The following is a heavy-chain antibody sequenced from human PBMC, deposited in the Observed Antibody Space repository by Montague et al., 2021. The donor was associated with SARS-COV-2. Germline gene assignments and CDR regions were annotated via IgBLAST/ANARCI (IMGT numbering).Heavy chain of an antibody. J-gene: IGHJ6*02. CDR3: ARNDYGGVDYKYYGMGV. CDR2: IKQDGTEK. D-gene: IGHD4-17*01. V-gene: IGHV3-7*01. CDR1: GFTFGNYW. Sequence: SRRLSCAASGFTFGNYWMNWVRQAPGKGLEWVANIKQDGTEKYYVDSVKGRFTISRDNAKNSLYLQMNSLRADDTAVYYCARNDYGGVDYKYYGMGVWGQGATVTVS.